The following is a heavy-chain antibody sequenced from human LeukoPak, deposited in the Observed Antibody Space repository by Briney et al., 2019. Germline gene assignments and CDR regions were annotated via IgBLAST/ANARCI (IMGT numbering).Heavy chain of an antibody. D-gene: IGHD5-24*01. CDR2: ISGSGGST. V-gene: IGHV3-23*01. CDR3: AKGGDGYNIGY. Sequence: GGSLGLSCAASGFTFSSYGMSWVRQAPGKGLEWVSAISGSGGSTYYADSVKGRFTISRDNSKNTLYLQMNSLRAEDTAVYYCAKGGDGYNIGYWGQGTLVTVSS. J-gene: IGHJ4*02. CDR1: GFTFSSYG.